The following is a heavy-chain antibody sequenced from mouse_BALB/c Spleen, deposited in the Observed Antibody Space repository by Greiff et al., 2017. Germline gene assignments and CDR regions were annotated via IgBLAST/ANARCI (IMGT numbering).Heavy chain of an antibody. J-gene: IGHJ3*01. CDR2: IRNKANGYTT. CDR1: GFTFTDYY. V-gene: IGHV7-3*02. Sequence: EVKVVESGGGLVQPGGSLRLSCATSGFTFTDYYMSWVRQPPGKALEWLGFIRNKANGYTTEYSVSVKVRFTISRENSQSILYLQMNTLRADDSATYYCAKFYPFAYWGQGTLVTVSA. D-gene: IGHD2-1*01. CDR3: AKFYPFAY.